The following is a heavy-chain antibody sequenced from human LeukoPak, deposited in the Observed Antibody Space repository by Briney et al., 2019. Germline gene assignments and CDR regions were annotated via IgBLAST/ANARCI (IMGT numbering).Heavy chain of an antibody. CDR3: ARHFGYSGYDSDAFDI. CDR2: IYTSGST. CDR1: GGSISSYY. D-gene: IGHD5-12*01. V-gene: IGHV4-4*09. Sequence: SETLSLTCTVSGGSISSYYWSWIRQPPGKGLEWIGYIYTSGSTNYNPSLKSRVTISVDTSKNQFSLKLSSVIAADTAVYYCARHFGYSGYDSDAFDIWGQGTMVTVSS. J-gene: IGHJ3*02.